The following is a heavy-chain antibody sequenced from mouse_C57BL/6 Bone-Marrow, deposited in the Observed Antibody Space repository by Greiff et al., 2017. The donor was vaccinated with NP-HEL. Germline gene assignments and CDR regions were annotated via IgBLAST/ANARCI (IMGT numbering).Heavy chain of an antibody. CDR2: IYPGDGDT. J-gene: IGHJ1*03. D-gene: IGHD2-5*01. V-gene: IGHV1-82*01. Sequence: VQLQQSGPELVKPGASVKISCKASGYAFSSSWMNWVKQRPGKGLEWIGRIYPGDGDTNYNGKFKGKATLTADKSSSTAYMQLSSLTSEDSAVYFCARSAYYSNYLYWYFDVWGTGTTVTVSS. CDR3: ARSAYYSNYLYWYFDV. CDR1: GYAFSSSW.